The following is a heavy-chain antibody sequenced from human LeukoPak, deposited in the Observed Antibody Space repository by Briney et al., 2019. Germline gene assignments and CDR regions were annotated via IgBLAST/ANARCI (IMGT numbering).Heavy chain of an antibody. CDR2: IYHSGST. J-gene: IGHJ3*02. V-gene: IGHV4-30-2*01. D-gene: IGHD2-2*01. Sequence: IPSETLSLTCAVSGGSISSGGYSWSWIRQPPGKGLEWIGYIYHSGSTYYNPSLKSRVTISVDRSKNQFSLKLSSVTAADTAVYYCARGSSQDAFDIWGQGTMVTVSS. CDR1: GGSISSGGYS. CDR3: ARGSSQDAFDI.